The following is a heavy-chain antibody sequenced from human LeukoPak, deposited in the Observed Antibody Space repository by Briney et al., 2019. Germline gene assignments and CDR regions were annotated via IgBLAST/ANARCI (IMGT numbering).Heavy chain of an antibody. D-gene: IGHD1-1*01. CDR2: ISGYNGNT. CDR1: GYTFTSYD. CDR3: ARSSLQLEPPRY. V-gene: IGHV1-18*01. Sequence: GASVKVSCKASGYTFTSYDISWVRQAPGQGLEWMGWISGYNGNTNYAQNFQVRATMTTDTSTNTAYMELRSLRSDDTAVYYCARSSLQLEPPRYWGQGTLVTVSS. J-gene: IGHJ4*02.